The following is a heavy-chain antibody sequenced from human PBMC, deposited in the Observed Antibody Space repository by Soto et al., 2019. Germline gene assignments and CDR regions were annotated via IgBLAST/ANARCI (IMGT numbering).Heavy chain of an antibody. CDR3: ARRSMVRGLRLDP. CDR1: GGSFSGYY. J-gene: IGHJ5*02. CDR2: INHSGST. Sequence: QVQLQQWGAGLLKPSETLSLTCAVYGGSFSGYYWSWIRQPPGKGLEWIGEINHSGSTNYKPSLKIRVTISVDTSKNQFSLKVSSVTAADTAVYYCARRSMVRGLRLDPWGQGTRVTVSS. V-gene: IGHV4-34*01. D-gene: IGHD3-10*01.